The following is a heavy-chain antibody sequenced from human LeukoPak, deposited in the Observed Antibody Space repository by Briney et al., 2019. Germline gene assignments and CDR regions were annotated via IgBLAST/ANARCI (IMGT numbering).Heavy chain of an antibody. CDR3: ARATDSGGNWFDP. Sequence: GGSLRLSCAASGFTFSSYGMHWVRQAPGKGLEWVAVIWYDGSNKYYADSVKGRFTISRDNSKNTLYLQTNSLRAEDTAVYYCARATDSGGNWFDPWGQGTLVTVSS. V-gene: IGHV3-33*01. CDR2: IWYDGSNK. CDR1: GFTFSSYG. J-gene: IGHJ5*02. D-gene: IGHD3-16*01.